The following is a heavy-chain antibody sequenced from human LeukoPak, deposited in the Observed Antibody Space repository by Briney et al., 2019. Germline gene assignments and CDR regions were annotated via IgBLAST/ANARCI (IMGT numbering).Heavy chain of an antibody. J-gene: IGHJ4*02. V-gene: IGHV3-33*01. CDR1: GFTFSSYG. CDR3: ARGPDCSGGGCYFDGDGYYFDY. CDR2: IWDDGSHK. Sequence: GRSLRLSCAASGFTFSSYGMHWVRQAPGKGLEWVAVIWDDGSHKYYAESVKGRFTISRDNSKNTMYLQMNSLRAEDTAMFYCARGPDCSGGGCYFDGDGYYFDYWGQGTLVTVSS. D-gene: IGHD2-15*01.